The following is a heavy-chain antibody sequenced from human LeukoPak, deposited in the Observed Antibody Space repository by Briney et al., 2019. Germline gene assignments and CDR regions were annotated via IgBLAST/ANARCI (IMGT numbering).Heavy chain of an antibody. V-gene: IGHV3-30-3*01. CDR2: ISYDGSNK. J-gene: IGHJ4*02. CDR3: ATGSGWRFDY. Sequence: GGSLRLSCAASGFTFSGYAMHWVRQAPGKGLEWVAVISYDGSNKYYADSVKGRFTISRDNSKNTLYLQMNSLRAEDTAVYYCATGSGWRFDYWGQGTLVAVSS. CDR1: GFTFSGYA. D-gene: IGHD1-26*01.